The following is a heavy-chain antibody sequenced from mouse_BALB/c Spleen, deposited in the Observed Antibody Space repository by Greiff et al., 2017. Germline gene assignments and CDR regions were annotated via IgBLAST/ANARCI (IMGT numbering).Heavy chain of an antibody. CDR3: ARERYYYGSSSLTYAMDD. D-gene: IGHD1-1*01. CDR1: GFTFSSFG. J-gene: IGHJ4*01. CDR2: ISSGSSTI. V-gene: IGHV5-17*02. Sequence: DVQLVESGGGLVQPGLSRKLSCAASGFTFSSFGMHWVRQAPEKGLEWVAYISSGSSTIYYADTVKGRFTISRDNPKNTLFLQMTSLRSEDTAMYYGARERYYYGSSSLTYAMDDWGQGTSVTVSS.